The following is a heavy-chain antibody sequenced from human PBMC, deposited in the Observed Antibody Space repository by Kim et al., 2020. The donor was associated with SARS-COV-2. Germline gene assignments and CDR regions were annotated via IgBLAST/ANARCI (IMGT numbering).Heavy chain of an antibody. J-gene: IGHJ5*02. V-gene: IGHV1-46*01. D-gene: IGHD6-19*01. CDR3: ARAHSRSDGIAVAGT. CDR2: INPSGGST. CDR1: GYTFTSYY. Sequence: ASVKVSCKASGYTFTSYYMHWVRQAPGQGLEWMGIINPSGGSTSYAQKFQGRVTMTRDTSTSTVYMELSSLRSEDTAVYYCARAHSRSDGIAVAGTWGQGTLVTVSS.